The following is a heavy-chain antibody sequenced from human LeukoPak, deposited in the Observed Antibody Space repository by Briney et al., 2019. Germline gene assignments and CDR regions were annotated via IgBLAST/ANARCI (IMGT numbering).Heavy chain of an antibody. CDR2: IYPDDSDT. V-gene: IGHV5-51*01. CDR3: ARHGHCTNGVCYSNYYYYMDV. D-gene: IGHD2-8*01. Sequence: GESLKISCKGSGYSFTSYWIVWVRQMPGKGLEWMGIIYPDDSDTRYSPSFEGQVIISVDKSISTAYLQWSSLKASDTATYYCARHGHCTNGVCYSNYYYYMDVWGKGTTVIVSS. CDR1: GYSFTSYW. J-gene: IGHJ6*03.